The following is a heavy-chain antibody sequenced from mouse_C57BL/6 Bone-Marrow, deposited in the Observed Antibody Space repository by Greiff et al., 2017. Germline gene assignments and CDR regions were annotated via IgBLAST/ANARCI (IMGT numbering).Heavy chain of an antibody. CDR3: ANDSRGGFAY. CDR2: INPSSGYT. CDR1: GYTFTSYW. Sequence: QVQLQQSGAELAKPGASVKLSCKASGYTFTSYWMHWVKQRPGQGLEWIGYINPSSGYTKYNQKFKDKDTLTADKSSSTAYMQLSSLTYEDSAVYYCANDSRGGFAYWGQGTLVTVSA. V-gene: IGHV1-7*01. J-gene: IGHJ3*01. D-gene: IGHD2-4*01.